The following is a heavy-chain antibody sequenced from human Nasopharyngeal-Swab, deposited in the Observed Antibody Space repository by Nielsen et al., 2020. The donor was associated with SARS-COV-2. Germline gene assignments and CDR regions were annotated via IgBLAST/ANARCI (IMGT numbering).Heavy chain of an antibody. Sequence: GGSLRLSCAASGFTFADYTVNWVRQAPGKGLEWVLYISPSSSDTNYADSVKGRFTISRDNAKNSLYLQMNSLRAEDTAVYYCARGHYGLDVWGQGTTVTVSS. V-gene: IGHV3-11*06. CDR3: ARGHYGLDV. CDR2: ISPSSSDT. J-gene: IGHJ6*02. CDR1: GFTFADYT.